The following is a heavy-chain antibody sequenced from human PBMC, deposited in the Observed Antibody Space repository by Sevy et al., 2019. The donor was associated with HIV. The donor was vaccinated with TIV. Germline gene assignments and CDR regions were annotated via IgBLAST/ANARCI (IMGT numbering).Heavy chain of an antibody. Sequence: GGSLRLSCAASGFTFSSYAMSWVRQAPGKGLEWVSALSGSGGSTYYADSVKGRFTISRDNSKNTLYLQMNSLRAEDTAVYYCAKRGVPAAMHGPNWFDPWGQGTLVTVSS. J-gene: IGHJ5*02. CDR1: GFTFSSYA. V-gene: IGHV3-23*01. CDR2: LSGSGGST. CDR3: AKRGVPAAMHGPNWFDP. D-gene: IGHD2-2*01.